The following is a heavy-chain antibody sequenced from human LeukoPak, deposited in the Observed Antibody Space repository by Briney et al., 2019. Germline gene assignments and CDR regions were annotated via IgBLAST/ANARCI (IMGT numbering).Heavy chain of an antibody. CDR3: ARGGYIVSTPFDY. V-gene: IGHV4-59*01. Sequence: SETLSLTCTVSGGSISSYYWSWIRQPPGKGLEWIGYIYYSGSTNYNPSLKSRVTISVDTSKNQFSLKLSSVTAAGTAVSYCARGGYIVSTPFDYWGQGTLVTVAS. CDR1: GGSISSYY. D-gene: IGHD5/OR15-5a*01. J-gene: IGHJ4*02. CDR2: IYYSGST.